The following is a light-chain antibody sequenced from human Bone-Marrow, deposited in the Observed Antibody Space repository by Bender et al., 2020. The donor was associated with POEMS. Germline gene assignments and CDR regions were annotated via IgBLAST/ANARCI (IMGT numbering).Light chain of an antibody. CDR3: SSYTSTSTYLL. CDR2: DVN. V-gene: IGLV2-14*01. J-gene: IGLJ2*01. CDR1: SSDVGGNNH. Sequence: QSVLTQPPSASGTPGQRVTISCSGTSSDVGGNNHISWYQQHPGKAPKLMIHDVNDRPSGISDRFSGSKSGNTASLTISGLQTEDEADYYCSSYTSTSTYLLFGGGTKLTVL.